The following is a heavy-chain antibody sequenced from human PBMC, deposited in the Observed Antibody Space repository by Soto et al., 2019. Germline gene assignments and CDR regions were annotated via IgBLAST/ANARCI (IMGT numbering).Heavy chain of an antibody. CDR3: AKDRPTNYYDILTGYSPVYIDY. CDR2: ISGSGGST. J-gene: IGHJ4*02. CDR1: GFTFSSYA. V-gene: IGHV3-23*01. D-gene: IGHD3-9*01. Sequence: HPGGSLRLSCAASGFTFSSYAMSWVRQAPGKGLEWVSGISGSGGSTYYADSVKGRLTISRDNSKNTVYLQMNSLRAEDTAVYYCAKDRPTNYYDILTGYSPVYIDYWGQGTLVTVSS.